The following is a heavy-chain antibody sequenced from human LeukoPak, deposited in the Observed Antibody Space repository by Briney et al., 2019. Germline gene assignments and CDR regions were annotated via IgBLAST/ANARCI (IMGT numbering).Heavy chain of an antibody. Sequence: SETLSLTCTVSGGSISSYYWSWIRQPPGKGLEWIGYIYYSGSTNYNPSLKSRVTISVDTSKNQFSLKLSSVTAADTAVYYCARDRVGYYDSSAAGEFDHWGQGTLVTVSS. CDR2: IYYSGST. D-gene: IGHD3-22*01. V-gene: IGHV4-59*01. CDR1: GGSISSYY. J-gene: IGHJ4*02. CDR3: ARDRVGYYDSSAAGEFDH.